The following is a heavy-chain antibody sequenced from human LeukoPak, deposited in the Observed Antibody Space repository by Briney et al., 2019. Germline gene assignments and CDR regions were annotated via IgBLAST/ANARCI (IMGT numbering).Heavy chain of an antibody. CDR1: GFTFSSYG. CDR2: INWNGGST. CDR3: ARDVAHGSGIYYERPDYFDY. Sequence: PGGSLRLSCAASGFTFSSYGMSWVRHAPGKGLEWVSGINWNGGSTGYADSVKGRFTISRDNAKNSLYLQMNSLRAEDTAVYYCARDVAHGSGIYYERPDYFDYWGQGTLVTVSS. D-gene: IGHD3-10*01. V-gene: IGHV3-20*04. J-gene: IGHJ4*02.